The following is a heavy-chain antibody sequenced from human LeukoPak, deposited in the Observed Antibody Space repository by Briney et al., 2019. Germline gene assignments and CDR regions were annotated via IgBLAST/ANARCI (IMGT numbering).Heavy chain of an antibody. CDR2: INHSGST. V-gene: IGHV4-34*01. D-gene: IGHD3-10*01. CDR1: GGSFSGYY. J-gene: IGHJ4*02. CDR3: ARRPIGVRGVFDY. Sequence: SETLSLTCAVYGGSFSGYYWSWIRRPPGKGLEWIGEINHSGSTNYNPSLKSRVTISVDTSKNQFSLKLSSVTAADTAVYYCARRPIGVRGVFDYWGQGTLVTVSS.